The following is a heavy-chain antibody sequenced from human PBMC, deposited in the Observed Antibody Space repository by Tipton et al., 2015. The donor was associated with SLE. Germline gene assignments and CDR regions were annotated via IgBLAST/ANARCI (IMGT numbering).Heavy chain of an antibody. J-gene: IGHJ4*02. Sequence: TLSLTCTVSGGSISSSSYYWGWIRQPPGKGLEWIGSIYYSGSTYYNPSLKSRVTISVDTSKNQFSLKLSSVTAADTAVYYCARGTPGECDYWGQGTLVTVSS. CDR2: IYYSGST. CDR3: ARGTPGECDY. V-gene: IGHV4-39*01. D-gene: IGHD3-16*01. CDR1: GGSISSSSYY.